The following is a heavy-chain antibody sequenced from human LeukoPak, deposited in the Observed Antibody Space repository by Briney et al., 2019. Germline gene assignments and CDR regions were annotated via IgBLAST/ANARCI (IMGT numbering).Heavy chain of an antibody. D-gene: IGHD3-3*01. J-gene: IGHJ4*02. CDR3: ARAERLLEWLLDS. CDR1: GFTFSNYW. V-gene: IGHV3-74*01. CDR2: VHSDGSYT. Sequence: GGSLRLSCAASGFTFSNYWMHWVRQAPGKGLMWVSRVHSDGSYTNYADSVKGRFTVSRDNAKNYVYLQMNSLRVDDTAVYYCARAERLLEWLLDSWGQGTLVTVSS.